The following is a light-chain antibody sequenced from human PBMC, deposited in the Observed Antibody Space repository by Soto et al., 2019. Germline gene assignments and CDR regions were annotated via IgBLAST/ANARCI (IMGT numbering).Light chain of an antibody. J-gene: IGLJ1*01. CDR2: QVT. Sequence: QSALTQPASVSGSPGQSITISCTGTSSDVGYYDYVSWYQHHPGKAPKLLIYQVTNRPSRVSNRFSGSKSGNTASLTISGLQADDEADYYCTSYSSSDIFYVFGTGTKLTVL. CDR1: SSDVGYYDY. V-gene: IGLV2-14*01. CDR3: TSYSSSDIFYV.